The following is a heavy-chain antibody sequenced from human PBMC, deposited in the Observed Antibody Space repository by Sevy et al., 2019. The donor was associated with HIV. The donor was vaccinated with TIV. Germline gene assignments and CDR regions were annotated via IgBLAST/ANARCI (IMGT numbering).Heavy chain of an antibody. D-gene: IGHD2-15*01. V-gene: IGHV3-11*01. CDR2: ISTTGATK. CDR3: ARGVLRWVTYGTYEPWYLDY. J-gene: IGHJ4*02. CDR1: GFTFSDYY. Sequence: GGSLRLSCAASGFTFSDYYMSWIRQAPGTGLEWISYISTTGATKYYADSGKGRFTVSRENAKNSLSLKMNSRRAEETAAYYCARGVLRWVTYGTYEPWYLDYWGPGSLVTVS.